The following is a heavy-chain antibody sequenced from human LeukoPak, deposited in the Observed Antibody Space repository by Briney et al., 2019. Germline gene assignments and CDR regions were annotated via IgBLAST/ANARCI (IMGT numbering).Heavy chain of an antibody. J-gene: IGHJ4*02. CDR2: FDPEDGET. CDR3: ATNVVVVAATDY. Sequence: ASVKVSCKVSGYTLTELSMHWVRQAPGKGLEWMGGFDPEDGETIYAQTFQGRVTMTEDTSTDTAYMELSSLRSEDTAVYYCATNVVVVAATDYWGQGTLVTVSS. CDR1: GYTLTELS. V-gene: IGHV1-24*01. D-gene: IGHD2-15*01.